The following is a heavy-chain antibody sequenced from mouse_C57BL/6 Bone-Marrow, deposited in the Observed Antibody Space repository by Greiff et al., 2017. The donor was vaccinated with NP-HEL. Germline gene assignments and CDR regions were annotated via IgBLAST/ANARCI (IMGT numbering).Heavy chain of an antibody. Sequence: QVQLQQPGAELVKPGASVKLSCKASGYTFTSYWMHWVKQRPGQGLEWIGMIHPSSGSTNYNEKFKSKATLTVDKSSSTAYMQLSSLTSEDSAVYYCASDLLLWYSWFYFDYGGQGTTLTVSS. J-gene: IGHJ2*01. CDR2: IHPSSGST. CDR1: GYTFTSYW. D-gene: IGHD2-1*01. V-gene: IGHV1-64*01. CDR3: ASDLLLWYSWFYFDY.